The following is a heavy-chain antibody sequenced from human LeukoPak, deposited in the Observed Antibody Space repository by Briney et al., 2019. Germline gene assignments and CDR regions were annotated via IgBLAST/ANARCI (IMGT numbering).Heavy chain of an antibody. J-gene: IGHJ4*02. CDR3: ARALDEGARFDY. Sequence: PGGSLSLSCAASGFTFSTYAMHWVRQAPGKGLEWVAVISYDGSNKYYADPVKGRFTISRDNSKNTLYLQMNSLRAENTAVYYCARALDEGARFDYWGQGTLVTVSS. V-gene: IGHV3-30-3*01. CDR1: GFTFSTYA. CDR2: ISYDGSNK.